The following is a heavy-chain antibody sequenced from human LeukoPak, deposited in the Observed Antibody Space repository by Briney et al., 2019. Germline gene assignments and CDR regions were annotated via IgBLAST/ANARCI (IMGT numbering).Heavy chain of an antibody. CDR1: GYSISSGYY. CDR2: IYHSGST. D-gene: IGHD2-15*01. Sequence: KASETLSLTCTVSGYSISSGYYWGWIRQPPGKGLEWIGSIYHSGSTYYNPSLKSRVTISVDTSKNQFSLKLSSVTAADTAVYYCARERGIVGDYFDYWGQGTLVTVSS. V-gene: IGHV4-38-2*02. CDR3: ARERGIVGDYFDY. J-gene: IGHJ4*02.